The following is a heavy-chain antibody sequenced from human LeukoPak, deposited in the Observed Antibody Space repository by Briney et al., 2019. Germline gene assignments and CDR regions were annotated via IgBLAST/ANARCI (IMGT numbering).Heavy chain of an antibody. V-gene: IGHV3-7*01. CDR3: ARNSGSYPFDY. J-gene: IGHJ4*02. CDR1: GFAFSSYW. CDR2: IEQDGSQK. D-gene: IGHD1-26*01. Sequence: PGGSLRLSCAASGFAFSSYWLSWVRQAPGKGLEWVASIEQDGSQKYYVDSVRGRFTISRDNAKNSVYLQMNSLRVEDTAVYYCARNSGSYPFDYWGQGTLVTVSS.